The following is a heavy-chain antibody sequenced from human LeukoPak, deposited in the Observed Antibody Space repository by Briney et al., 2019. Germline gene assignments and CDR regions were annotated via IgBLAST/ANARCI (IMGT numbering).Heavy chain of an antibody. CDR1: GYTLTELS. CDR3: ATGRGEIGTVVTPEFNY. Sequence: ASVKVSCKVSGYTLTELSMHWVRHAPGKGLEWMGGFDPEDGETIYAQKFQGRVTMTEDTSTDTAYMELSSLRSEDTAVYYCATGRGEIGTVVTPEFNYWGQGTLVTVSS. D-gene: IGHD4-23*01. V-gene: IGHV1-24*01. CDR2: FDPEDGET. J-gene: IGHJ4*02.